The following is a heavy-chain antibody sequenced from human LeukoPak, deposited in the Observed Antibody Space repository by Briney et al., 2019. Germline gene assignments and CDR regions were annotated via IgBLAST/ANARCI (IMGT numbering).Heavy chain of an antibody. CDR2: IYHSGST. J-gene: IGHJ4*02. V-gene: IGHV4-38-2*02. Sequence: PSETLSLTCTVSGYSISSGYYWGWIRQPPGKGLEWIGSIYHSGSTYYNPSLKSRVTISVDTSKNQFSLKLRSVTAADTAVYYCARVTGYDWESFYDYWGQGILVTVSS. CDR3: ARVTGYDWESFYDY. CDR1: GYSISSGYY. D-gene: IGHD5-12*01.